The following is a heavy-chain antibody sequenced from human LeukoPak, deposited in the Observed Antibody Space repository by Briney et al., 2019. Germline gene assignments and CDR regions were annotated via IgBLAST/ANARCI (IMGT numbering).Heavy chain of an antibody. CDR2: ISSSSTTI. CDR3: AKDKVWFGELSFIDY. J-gene: IGHJ4*02. V-gene: IGHV3-48*01. Sequence: GGSLRLSCAASGFTFSSYSMMWVRQAPGKGLEWVSYISSSSTTIHYADSVKGRFTISRDNSKNTLYLQMNSLRAEDTAVYYCAKDKVWFGELSFIDYWGQGTLVTVSS. CDR1: GFTFSSYS. D-gene: IGHD3-10*01.